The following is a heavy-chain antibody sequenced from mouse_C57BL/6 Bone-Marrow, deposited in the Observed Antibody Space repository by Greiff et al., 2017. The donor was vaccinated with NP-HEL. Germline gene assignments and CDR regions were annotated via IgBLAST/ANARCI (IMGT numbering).Heavy chain of an antibody. J-gene: IGHJ2*01. V-gene: IGHV5-6*02. CDR3: ARSSYPYFDY. Sequence: DVKLVESGGDLVKPGGSLKLSCAASGFTFSSYGMSWVRQTPDKRLEWVATISSGGSYNYYPDSVKGRFTISRDNAKNTLYLQMSSLKSEDTAMYYCARSSYPYFDYWGQGTTLTVSS. CDR1: GFTFSSYG. D-gene: IGHD1-1*01. CDR2: ISSGGSYN.